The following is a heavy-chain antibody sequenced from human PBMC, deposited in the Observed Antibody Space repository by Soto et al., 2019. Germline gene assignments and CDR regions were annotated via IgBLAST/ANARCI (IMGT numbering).Heavy chain of an antibody. D-gene: IGHD3-22*01. Sequence: ASVKVSCKASGYTFTSYAMHWVRQAPGQRLEWMGWIDTGNGNTKYSQKFQDRITITRDTSARTAYMELNNLSSGDTAVYYWAKDPAHYYSSGLDWGQGTLVTVSS. V-gene: IGHV1-3*04. CDR2: IDTGNGNT. J-gene: IGHJ4*02. CDR1: GYTFTSYA. CDR3: AKDPAHYYSSGLD.